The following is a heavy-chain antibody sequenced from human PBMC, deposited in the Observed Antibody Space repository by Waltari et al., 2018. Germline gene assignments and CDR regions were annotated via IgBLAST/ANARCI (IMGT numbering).Heavy chain of an antibody. CDR1: GFTFSSYA. V-gene: IGHV3-23*01. D-gene: IGHD6-19*01. CDR2: SSGRGGST. J-gene: IGHJ4*02. Sequence: EVQLLESGGGLVQPGGSLRLSCAASGFTFSSYAMSWVRQAPGKGLEWVTASSGRGGSTYYADSVKGRLTNSRDNSKNSLLLPMNSLRAEDTAVYDCARGLGWQWLAHGWDYWGEGTLVIVSA. CDR3: ARGLGWQWLAHGWDY.